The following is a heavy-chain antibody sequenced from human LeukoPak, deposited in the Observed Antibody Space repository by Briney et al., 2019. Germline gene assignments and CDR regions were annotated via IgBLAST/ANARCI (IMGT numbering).Heavy chain of an antibody. Sequence: ASVKVSCKASGYTFTGYYIHWVRQAPGQGLEWMAWINPNSGDTNYAQKFQGRVTLTRDTSISTAYMELSRLRSDDTAVYFCARIVGCCSSNICFDYWGQGTLVTVSS. J-gene: IGHJ4*02. D-gene: IGHD2-2*01. CDR1: GYTFTGYY. V-gene: IGHV1-2*02. CDR3: ARIVGCCSSNICFDY. CDR2: INPNSGDT.